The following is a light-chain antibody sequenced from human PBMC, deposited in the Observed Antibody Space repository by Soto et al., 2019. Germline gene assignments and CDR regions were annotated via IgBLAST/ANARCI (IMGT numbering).Light chain of an antibody. V-gene: IGKV1-5*03. Sequence: DIQMTQSPSTLSASVGDRVTITCRASQSISSWLAWYQQKPGKAPKLLINKASSLESGVPSRFCGSGSGTEFTLTISSLQPDDFATYYCQHFNSYPWTFGQGTKVEIK. CDR1: QSISSW. CDR2: KAS. J-gene: IGKJ1*01. CDR3: QHFNSYPWT.